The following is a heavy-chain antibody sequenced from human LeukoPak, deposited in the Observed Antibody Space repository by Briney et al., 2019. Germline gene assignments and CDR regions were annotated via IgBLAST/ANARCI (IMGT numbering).Heavy chain of an antibody. V-gene: IGHV3-74*01. CDR2: ISGDGSST. J-gene: IGHJ6*02. CDR1: GFSFSNSW. Sequence: PGGSLRLSCAASGFSFSNSWMHWVRQAPGKGLVCVSRISGDGSSTSYADSVKGRFTVSRDNAKNTLYLQMNSLRAEDTAVYYCARGGGLDVWGQGATVTVSS. D-gene: IGHD3-16*01. CDR3: ARGGGLDV.